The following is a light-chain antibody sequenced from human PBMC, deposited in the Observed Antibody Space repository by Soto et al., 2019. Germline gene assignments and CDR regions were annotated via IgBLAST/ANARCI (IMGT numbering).Light chain of an antibody. CDR1: QSIRTS. J-gene: IGKJ2*03. V-gene: IGKV1-39*01. CDR2: TAS. CDR3: QQTYSTLNS. Sequence: DIQVTQSPSSLSASVGDRVTITCRASQSIRTSLNSYQQRPGKPPKLLIHTASTLQSGVPSRFSGSGSGTDFTLTISSLQPEDFATYYCQQTYSTLNSFGQGTKLEIK.